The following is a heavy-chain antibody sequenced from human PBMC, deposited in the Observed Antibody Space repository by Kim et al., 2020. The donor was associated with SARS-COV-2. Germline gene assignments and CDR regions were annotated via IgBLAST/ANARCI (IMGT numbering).Heavy chain of an antibody. D-gene: IGHD3-10*01. Sequence: SGPTLVNPTQTLTLTCPFSGFSLRTSGMCVTWIRQPPGKALEWLARIDWDDDKYFTTSLKSRLTISKDTSKNQVVLTLTNMDPVDTDTYYCARILSISMVRGGPIDYRGQRTLVTVSS. CDR2: IDWDDDK. V-gene: IGHV2-70*11. CDR3: ARILSISMVRGGPIDY. CDR1: GFSLRTSGMC. J-gene: IGHJ4*02.